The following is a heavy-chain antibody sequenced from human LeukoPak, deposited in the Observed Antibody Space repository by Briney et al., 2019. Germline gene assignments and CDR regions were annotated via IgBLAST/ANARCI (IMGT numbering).Heavy chain of an antibody. CDR1: GFTFSSYG. Sequence: GRSLRLSCAASGFTFSSYGMHWVRQAPGKGLGWVAVISYDGSNKYYADSVKGRFTISRDNSKNTLYLQMNSLRPEDTAVYYCAKDRSSGWYSFQHWGQGTLVSVSS. CDR3: AKDRSSGWYSFQH. V-gene: IGHV3-30*18. CDR2: ISYDGSNK. J-gene: IGHJ1*01. D-gene: IGHD6-19*01.